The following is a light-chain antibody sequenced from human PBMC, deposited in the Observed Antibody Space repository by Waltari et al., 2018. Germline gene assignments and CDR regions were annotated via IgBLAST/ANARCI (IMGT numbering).Light chain of an antibody. J-gene: IGKJ1*01. CDR3: MQARQTPWT. Sequence: DIVMTQSPLSLSVTPGEPASISCRSSQSLLHSSGNTFLDWYLPKPGQSPQLLIYLVSNRASGVPDRFSGSGSGTDFTLKISRVEAEDVGVYFCMQARQTPWTFGQGTKVEIK. CDR1: QSLLHSSGNTF. CDR2: LVS. V-gene: IGKV2-28*01.